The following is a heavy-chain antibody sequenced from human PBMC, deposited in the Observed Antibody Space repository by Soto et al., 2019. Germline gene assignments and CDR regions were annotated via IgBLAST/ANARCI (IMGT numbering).Heavy chain of an antibody. V-gene: IGHV3-23*01. D-gene: IGHD4-17*01. CDR3: AKRPEETSFTDYAVGGHYYYYYGMDV. Sequence: GGSLRLSCAASGFTFSSYAMSWVRQAPGKGLEWVSAISGSGGSTYYADSVKGRFTISRDNSKNTLYLQMNSLRAEDTAVYYCAKRPEETSFTDYAVGGHYYYYYGMDVWGQGTTVTVSS. CDR1: GFTFSSYA. J-gene: IGHJ6*02. CDR2: ISGSGGST.